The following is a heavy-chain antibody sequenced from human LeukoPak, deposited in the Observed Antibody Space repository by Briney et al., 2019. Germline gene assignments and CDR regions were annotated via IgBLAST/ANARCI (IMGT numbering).Heavy chain of an antibody. CDR1: GYTFTRYD. CDR2: INTKSGMT. J-gene: IGHJ4*02. CDR3: ARVDGSVDY. V-gene: IGHV1-8*03. D-gene: IGHD3-22*01. Sequence: ASVKVSCKASGYTFTRYDINWVRQATGQGLEWMGWINTKSGMTGHAQKFQGRITITKDTSISTVYMELSSLSSEDTAVYFCARVDGSVDYWGQGTLVAVSS.